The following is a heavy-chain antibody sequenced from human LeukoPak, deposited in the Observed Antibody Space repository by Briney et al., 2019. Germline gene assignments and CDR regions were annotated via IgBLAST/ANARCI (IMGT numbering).Heavy chain of an antibody. CDR2: IKQDGSEK. D-gene: IGHD3-10*01. J-gene: IGHJ4*02. CDR1: GFTFSSYW. CDR3: ARGRRLLWFGSDY. V-gene: IGHV3-7*03. Sequence: GGSLRLSCAASGFTFSSYWMSWVRQAPGKGLEWVANIKQDGSEKYYVDSVKGRFTISRDNAKNSLYLQMNSLRAEDMAVYYCARGRRLLWFGSDYWGQGTLVTVSS.